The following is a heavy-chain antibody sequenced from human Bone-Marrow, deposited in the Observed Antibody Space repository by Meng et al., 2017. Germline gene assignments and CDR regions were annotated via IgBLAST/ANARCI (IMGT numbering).Heavy chain of an antibody. J-gene: IGHJ4*02. CDR3: ARASSRGMYYYDSSGYLDY. CDR1: GFTFSSYA. D-gene: IGHD3-22*01. Sequence: GESLKISCAASGFTFSSYAMHWVRQAPGKGLEWVAVISYDGSNKYYADSVKGRFTISRDNSKNTLYLQMNSLRAEDTAVYYCARASSRGMYYYDSSGYLDYWGQGTLVTVSS. CDR2: ISYDGSNK. V-gene: IGHV3-30*04.